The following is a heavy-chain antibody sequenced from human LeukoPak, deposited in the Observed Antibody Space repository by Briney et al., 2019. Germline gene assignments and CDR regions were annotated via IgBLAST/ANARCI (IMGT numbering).Heavy chain of an antibody. Sequence: GESLKIPCKGSGYSFPTYWIAWGRQMPGKGLEWMGIIYPDESNIRYSPSFQGQVTISADKSISTAYLRWSSLKASDTAMYYCARPPSRGYSSSFEYWGQGTLVTVSS. J-gene: IGHJ4*02. V-gene: IGHV5-51*01. CDR1: GYSFPTYW. D-gene: IGHD2-2*03. CDR3: ARPPSRGYSSSFEY. CDR2: IYPDESNI.